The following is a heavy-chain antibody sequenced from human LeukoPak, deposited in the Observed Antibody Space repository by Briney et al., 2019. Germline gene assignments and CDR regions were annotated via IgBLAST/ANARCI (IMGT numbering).Heavy chain of an antibody. Sequence: GASVKASCKASGYTFTSYYMHWVRQAPGQGLEWMGMINPSGGSTSYAQKFQGRVTMTRDTSTSTVYMELSSLRSEDTAVYYCAAEYSSETAQFDYWGQGTLVTVSS. V-gene: IGHV1-46*01. J-gene: IGHJ4*02. CDR1: GYTFTSYY. CDR3: AAEYSSETAQFDY. D-gene: IGHD6-19*01. CDR2: INPSGGST.